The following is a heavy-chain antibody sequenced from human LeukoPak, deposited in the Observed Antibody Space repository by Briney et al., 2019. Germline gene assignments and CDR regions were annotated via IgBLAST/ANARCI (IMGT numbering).Heavy chain of an antibody. V-gene: IGHV3-74*01. CDR3: ASGVLAAMVPDY. J-gene: IGHJ4*02. CDR2: ISGGGSAT. Sequence: PGGSLRLSCAASGFTFSSYWMHWVRQAPGKGLVWISRISGGGSATSYADSVKGRFTISRDNAQNTLYLQMNSLRPEDKAVYYCASGVLAAMVPDYWGQGILVTVSS. CDR1: GFTFSSYW. D-gene: IGHD5-18*01.